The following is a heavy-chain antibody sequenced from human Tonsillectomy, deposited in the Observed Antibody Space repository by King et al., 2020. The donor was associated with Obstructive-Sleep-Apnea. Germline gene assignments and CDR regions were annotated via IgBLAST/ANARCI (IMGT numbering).Heavy chain of an antibody. Sequence: VQLVESGGGLVQPGGSLRLSCAASGFTFSSYSMNWVRQAPGKGLEWVSYISSSSSTIYYADSVKGRFTISRDNTKNSLYLQINSLRAEDTAVYYCARDLEYYGSGSALYFDYWGQGTLVTVSS. CDR2: ISSSSSTI. J-gene: IGHJ4*02. D-gene: IGHD3-10*01. CDR1: GFTFSSYS. CDR3: ARDLEYYGSGSALYFDY. V-gene: IGHV3-48*04.